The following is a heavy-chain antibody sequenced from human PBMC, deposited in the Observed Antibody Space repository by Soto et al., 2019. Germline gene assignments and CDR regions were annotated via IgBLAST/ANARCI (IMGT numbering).Heavy chain of an antibody. D-gene: IGHD3-3*01. CDR2: ISSSSSYT. CDR3: SRGGAGGRFLGWLLEGTGLDAFDI. Sequence: QVQLVESGGGLVKPGGSLRLSCAASGFTFSDYYMSWIRQAPGKGLEWVSYISSSSSYTNYADSVKGRFTISRDNAKNSLYPQMNSLGAQGPAVYFWSRGGAGGRFLGWLLEGTGLDAFDIWGQGTMVTVSS. CDR1: GFTFSDYY. V-gene: IGHV3-11*06. J-gene: IGHJ3*02.